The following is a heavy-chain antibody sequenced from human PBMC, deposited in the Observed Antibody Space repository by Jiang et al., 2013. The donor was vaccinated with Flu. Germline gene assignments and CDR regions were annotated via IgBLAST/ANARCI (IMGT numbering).Heavy chain of an antibody. Sequence: SGAEVKKPGASVKVSCKASGYTFTSYYMHWVRQAPGQGLEWMGIINPSGGSTSYAQKFQGRVTMTRDTSTSTVYMELSSLRSEDTAVYYCARESFKSVRLIWSGYSGYDMDYWGQGTLVTVSS. V-gene: IGHV1-46*01. D-gene: IGHD5-12*01. CDR3: ARESFKSVRLIWSGYSGYDMDY. CDR1: GYTFTSYY. CDR2: INPSGGST. J-gene: IGHJ4*02.